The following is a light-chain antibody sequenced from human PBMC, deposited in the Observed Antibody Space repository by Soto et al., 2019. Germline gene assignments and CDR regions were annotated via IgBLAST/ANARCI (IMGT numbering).Light chain of an antibody. V-gene: IGLV4-69*01. CDR3: QTWVTGIYV. CDR1: SGHSSYA. Sequence: QPVLTQSPSASASLGASVKLTCTLSSGHSSYAIAWHQQQPEKGPRYLMKLNSDGSHSKGDGIPDRFSGSSSGAERYLTIYSLQSEDEADYYCQTWVTGIYVFGTGTKLTVL. J-gene: IGLJ1*01. CDR2: LNSDGSH.